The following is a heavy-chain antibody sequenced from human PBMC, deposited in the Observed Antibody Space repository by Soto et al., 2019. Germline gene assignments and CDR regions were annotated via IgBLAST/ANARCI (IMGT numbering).Heavy chain of an antibody. J-gene: IGHJ3*01. CDR3: VRSLLLVGDAFDV. CDR1: GFSLNTNEVG. Sequence: QITLKESGPALVKPTQTLTLTCTCSGFSLNTNEVGVGWIRQTPGKALEWLALIYWDDDKRYSPSLKGRLTITRDTSKNPVVLKMTNMEPVDTATYYCVRSLLLVGDAFDVWGQGTMVTVSS. D-gene: IGHD3-22*01. V-gene: IGHV2-5*02. CDR2: IYWDDDK.